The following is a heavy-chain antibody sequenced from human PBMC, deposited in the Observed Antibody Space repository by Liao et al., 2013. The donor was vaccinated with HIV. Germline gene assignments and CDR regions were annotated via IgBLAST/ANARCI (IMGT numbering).Heavy chain of an antibody. Sequence: QLQLQESGPGLVKPSETLSLTCTVSGGSISSYYWSWLRQSAGKGLEWIGRIHPTGNTNYNPPFERRVSISVDSSTNRFSLMLTSVTAADTAVYYCARGTDFDHWGLGTQVTVSS. J-gene: IGHJ5*02. CDR3: ARGTDFDH. CDR1: GGSISSYY. V-gene: IGHV4-4*07. CDR2: IHPTGNT.